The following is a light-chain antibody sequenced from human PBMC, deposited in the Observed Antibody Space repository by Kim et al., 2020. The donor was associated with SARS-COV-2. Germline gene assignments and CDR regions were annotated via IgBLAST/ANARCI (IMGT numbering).Light chain of an antibody. Sequence: QSVLTQPPSTSATPGQRVTISCSGSSSNIGSNIVNWYQQLPGMAPKLLIYRYNQRPSGVPARFSGSKSGTSASLAISGLQAQDEADYYCAAWDDSLKGVVFGGGTNLTVL. CDR3: AAWDDSLKGVV. V-gene: IGLV1-44*01. CDR2: RYN. J-gene: IGLJ2*01. CDR1: SSNIGSNI.